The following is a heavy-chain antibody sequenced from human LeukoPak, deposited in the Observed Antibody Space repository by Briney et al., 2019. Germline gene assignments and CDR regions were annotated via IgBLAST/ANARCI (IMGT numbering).Heavy chain of an antibody. CDR1: GGSFSGYY. CDR3: ASITARGYSYGYGY. D-gene: IGHD5-18*01. J-gene: IGHJ4*02. CDR2: INHSGST. Sequence: SDTLSLTCAVYGGSFSGYYWSWIRQPPGKGLEWIGEINHSGSTNYNPSLKSRVTISVDTSKNQFSLKLSSVTAADTAVYYCASITARGYSYGYGYWGQGTLVTVSS. V-gene: IGHV4-34*01.